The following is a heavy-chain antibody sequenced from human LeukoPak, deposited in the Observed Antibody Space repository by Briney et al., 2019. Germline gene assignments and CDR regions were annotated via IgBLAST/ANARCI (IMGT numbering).Heavy chain of an antibody. D-gene: IGHD1-26*01. V-gene: IGHV4-39*01. J-gene: IGHJ4*02. CDR1: GGSIRNSSFY. CDR3: ARRTASGSYVDY. Sequence: PSETLSLTCAVSGGSIRNSSFYWGWIRQPPGKGLEWIGSIYYSGSTYYNPSLKSRVTISVDTSKNQFSLKLSSVTAADTAVYYCARRTASGSYVDYWGQGTLVTVSS. CDR2: IYYSGST.